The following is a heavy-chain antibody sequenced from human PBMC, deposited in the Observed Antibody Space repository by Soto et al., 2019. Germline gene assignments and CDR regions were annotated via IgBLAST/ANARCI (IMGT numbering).Heavy chain of an antibody. CDR3: ARELFGRSVWFDP. CDR2: IYYSGST. D-gene: IGHD3-10*01. Sequence: PSETLSLTCTVSGGSITSSSYYWGWIRQPPGKGLEWIGSIYYSGSTNYNPSLKSRVTISVDTSKNQFSLKLSSVTVADTAVYYCARELFGRSVWFDPWGQGTLVTVSS. CDR1: GGSITSSSYY. J-gene: IGHJ5*02. V-gene: IGHV4-39*07.